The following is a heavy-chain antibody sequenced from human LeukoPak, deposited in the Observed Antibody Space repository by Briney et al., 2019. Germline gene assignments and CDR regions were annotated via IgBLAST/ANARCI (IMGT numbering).Heavy chain of an antibody. Sequence: SVKVSCKASGGTFSSYAISWVRQAPGQGLEWMGGIVIIFGTPNYAQKFQGRVTITTDESTNSVFMELSSLRSEDTAVYYCARGCGTTSCHSALDYWGQGTLVTVSS. D-gene: IGHD2-2*01. CDR1: GGTFSSYA. CDR3: ARGCGTTSCHSALDY. V-gene: IGHV1-69*05. J-gene: IGHJ4*02. CDR2: IVIIFGTP.